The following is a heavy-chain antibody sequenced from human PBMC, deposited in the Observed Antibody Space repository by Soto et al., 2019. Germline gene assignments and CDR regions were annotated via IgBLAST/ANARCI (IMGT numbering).Heavy chain of an antibody. V-gene: IGHV3-15*01. Sequence: EVQLVESGGGLVKPGGSVRLSCAASGFTFSNAWLSWVRQALGKGLDWVGRIKSNADGGTTDYAAPVKGRFTISRDDSKNTLYLQMNSLKTEDTAVYYCATRPTFPYVGPEKYLRHWGQRTLVTVSS. CDR2: IKSNADGGTT. J-gene: IGHJ1*01. D-gene: IGHD3-16*01. CDR3: ATRPTFPYVGPEKYLRH. CDR1: GFTFSNAW.